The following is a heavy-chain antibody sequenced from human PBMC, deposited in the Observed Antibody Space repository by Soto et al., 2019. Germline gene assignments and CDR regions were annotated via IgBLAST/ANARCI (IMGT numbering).Heavy chain of an antibody. V-gene: IGHV3-23*01. D-gene: IGHD3-10*01. J-gene: IGHJ6*02. CDR1: GFSFSAYA. CDR2: LSGSGTST. Sequence: PGGSLRLSCAASGFSFSAYAMNWVRQAPGKGLEWVSALSGSGTSTYYADSVKGRFTISRDNSKNTLYLQMSSLRAEDTAVYYCAKDSMPWFGESLAYYYYGMDVWGQGAAVTVSS. CDR3: AKDSMPWFGESLAYYYYGMDV.